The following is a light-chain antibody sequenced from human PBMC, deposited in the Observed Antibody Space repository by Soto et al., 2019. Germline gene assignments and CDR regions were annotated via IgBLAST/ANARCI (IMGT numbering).Light chain of an antibody. V-gene: IGKV1-5*01. J-gene: IGKJ1*01. CDR2: DAT. CDR3: QQYNNYPWT. CDR1: QNVNSW. Sequence: DIQMTQSPSTLSASVGDRVTITCRASQNVNSWLAWYQQKPGQAPKFLIYDATILEAGVPSRFRGSGSGTEFTLTISSLQPYDFATYYCQQYNNYPWTFGQGTQVEV.